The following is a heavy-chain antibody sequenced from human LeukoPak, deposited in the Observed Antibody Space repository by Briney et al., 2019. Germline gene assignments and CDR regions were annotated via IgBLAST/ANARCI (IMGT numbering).Heavy chain of an antibody. V-gene: IGHV4-59*12. CDR1: GGSISSYY. Sequence: SETLSLTCTVSGGSISSYYWSWIRQPPGKGLEWIGYIYYSGSTNYNPSLKSRVTISVDTSKNQFSLKLSSVTAADTAVYYCARGGTDCSSTSCSVDGWGQGTLVTVSS. CDR3: ARGGTDCSSTSCSVDG. D-gene: IGHD2-2*01. CDR2: IYYSGST. J-gene: IGHJ4*02.